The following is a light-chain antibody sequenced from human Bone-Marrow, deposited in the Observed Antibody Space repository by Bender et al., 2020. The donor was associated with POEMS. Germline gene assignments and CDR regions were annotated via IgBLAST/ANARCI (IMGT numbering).Light chain of an antibody. V-gene: IGLV2-23*02. CDR3: CSYVGGDTVV. CDR1: SGDVGTYNL. Sequence: QSALTQPASVSGSPGQSITVSCTGPSGDVGTYNLVSWYQQHPGKAPRLIIYDVNHRPSGVSNRFSGSKSGNTAFLTISGLQAEDEADYYCCSYVGGDTVVFGGGTKLTVL. CDR2: DVN. J-gene: IGLJ2*01.